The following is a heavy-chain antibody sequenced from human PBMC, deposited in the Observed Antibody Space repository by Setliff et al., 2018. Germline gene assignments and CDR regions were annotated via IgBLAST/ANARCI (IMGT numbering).Heavy chain of an antibody. V-gene: IGHV3-23*01. D-gene: IGHD5-12*01. CDR1: GFTFSNYA. J-gene: IGHJ4*02. CDR2: ISGSGDST. CDR3: ARVGATAQVIDY. Sequence: GESLKISCVASGFTFSNYAMAWVRQAPGKGLEWVSAISGSGDSTYYADSVKGRFTISRDNINNILYLYMNSLRAEDTAVYYCARVGATAQVIDYWGQGTLVTVS.